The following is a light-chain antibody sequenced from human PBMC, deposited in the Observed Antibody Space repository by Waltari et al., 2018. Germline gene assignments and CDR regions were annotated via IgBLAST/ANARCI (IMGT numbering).Light chain of an antibody. Sequence: EIIMTQSPATLSLSPGERATLSCRASQSVTNNLAWYQKKPGQAPRLLIYGASTRATSIPARISGSGSGTEFTLTISSLQSEDFAFYYCQQYNNWPLTFGGGTKVEIK. CDR2: GAS. CDR3: QQYNNWPLT. CDR1: QSVTNN. J-gene: IGKJ4*01. V-gene: IGKV3-15*01.